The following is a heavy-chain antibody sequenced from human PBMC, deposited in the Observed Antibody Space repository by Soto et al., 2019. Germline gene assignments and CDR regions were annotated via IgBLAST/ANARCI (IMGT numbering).Heavy chain of an antibody. CDR2: VHNSGST. Sequence: SETLDLSCTVCGGSIRSYYGSWIRQSPGKGLEWIGYVHNSGSTNYNPSLKSRVTISMDTSKNQFSLKLRSVTAADTAVYFCARSGYSYGPNPLLYWGQGTLVTVSS. CDR1: GGSIRSYY. D-gene: IGHD5-18*01. J-gene: IGHJ4*02. V-gene: IGHV4-59*01. CDR3: ARSGYSYGPNPLLY.